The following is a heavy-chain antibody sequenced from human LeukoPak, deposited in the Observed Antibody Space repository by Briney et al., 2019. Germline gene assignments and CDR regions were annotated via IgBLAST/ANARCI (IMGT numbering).Heavy chain of an antibody. V-gene: IGHV3-7*05. CDR1: GFTFTTYW. Sequence: GGSLRLSCAASGFTFTTYWMSWVRQAPGKGLEWVANLEQDGSEKYYVDSVKGRFTISRDNANNSLYLQMNSLRAEDTAVYYCARGGDYLDYWGQGTLVTVSS. J-gene: IGHJ4*02. CDR2: LEQDGSEK. CDR3: ARGGDYLDY.